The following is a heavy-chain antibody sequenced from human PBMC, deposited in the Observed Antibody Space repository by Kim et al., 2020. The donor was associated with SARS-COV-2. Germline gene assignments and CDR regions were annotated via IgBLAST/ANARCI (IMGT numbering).Heavy chain of an antibody. V-gene: IGHV1-69*04. D-gene: IGHD3-16*01. Sequence: SVKVSCKASGGTFSSYTISWVRQAPGQGLEWMGRIIPILGIANYAQKFQGRVTITADKSTSTAYMELSSLRSEDTAVYYCARDALGGDYYYGMDVWGQGTTVTVSS. CDR1: GGTFSSYT. CDR3: ARDALGGDYYYGMDV. J-gene: IGHJ6*02. CDR2: IIPILGIA.